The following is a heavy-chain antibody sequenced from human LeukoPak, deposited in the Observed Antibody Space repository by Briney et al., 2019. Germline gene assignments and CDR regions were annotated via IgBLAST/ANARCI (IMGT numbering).Heavy chain of an antibody. J-gene: IGHJ6*02. Sequence: GSLRISCATSGFTFSSFGMHWVRQAPGQGLEWVAIISYDGSNKYYADSVKGRFTISRDNSKNTLYLQMNSLRAEDTAVYYCAKDRRAAVQDYGMDVWGQGTTVTVSS. V-gene: IGHV3-30*18. CDR3: AKDRRAAVQDYGMDV. CDR1: GFTFSSFG. CDR2: ISYDGSNK. D-gene: IGHD6-13*01.